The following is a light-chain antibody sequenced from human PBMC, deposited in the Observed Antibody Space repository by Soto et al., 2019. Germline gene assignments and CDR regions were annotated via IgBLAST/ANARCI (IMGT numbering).Light chain of an antibody. CDR1: SSNIGSNP. Sequence: SVLTQPPSASGTPGQRVTISCSGSSSNIGSNPVNWYQQLPGTAPKLLLHATNQRPSGVPDRFPGSKSGTSASLAISWLQSEEADYYCAAWDDSLNGYVFGTGTKVTVL. CDR2: ATN. CDR3: AAWDDSLNGYV. J-gene: IGLJ1*01. V-gene: IGLV1-44*01.